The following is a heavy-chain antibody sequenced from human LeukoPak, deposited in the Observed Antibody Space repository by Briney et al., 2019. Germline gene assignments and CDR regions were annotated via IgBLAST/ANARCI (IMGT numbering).Heavy chain of an antibody. Sequence: GGSLRLSCAASGFTFSSYAISRVRQAPGKGLEWVSVISVSGGSTYYADSVKGRFTIARDNSNNTMYLQMNRLSAEDTAVYYCAKSRGGDWGRGTLVTVSS. CDR3: AKSRGGD. D-gene: IGHD3-10*01. CDR1: GFTFSSYA. J-gene: IGHJ4*02. CDR2: ISVSGGST. V-gene: IGHV3-23*01.